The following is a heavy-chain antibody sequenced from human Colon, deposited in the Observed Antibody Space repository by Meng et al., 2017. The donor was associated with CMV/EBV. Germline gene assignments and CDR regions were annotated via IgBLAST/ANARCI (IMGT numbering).Heavy chain of an antibody. CDR3: ATEGMPLYN. D-gene: IGHD2-8*01. J-gene: IGHJ4*02. CDR1: GGSFNYS. V-gene: IGHV1-69*08. CDR2: ISPILDKA. Sequence: SGKVSCKASGGSFNYSISWVRQAPGQGLEWMGRISPILDKANYAQRFQGRVTIIADKSTTTAYMELYSLRSEDTAIYYCATEGMPLYNWGQGTLVTVSS.